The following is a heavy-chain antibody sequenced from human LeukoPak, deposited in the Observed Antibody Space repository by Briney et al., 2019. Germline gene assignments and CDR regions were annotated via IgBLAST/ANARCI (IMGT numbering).Heavy chain of an antibody. CDR3: TTSEWELLRFYYYYMDV. V-gene: IGHV3-15*01. CDR2: IKSKADGGTT. CDR1: GFTFSNAW. D-gene: IGHD1-26*01. J-gene: IGHJ6*03. Sequence: PGGSLRLSCAASGFTFSNAWMSWVRQAPGKGLEWVGRIKSKADGGTTHYAAPVTGRFTISRDDSKNTLYLQMNGLKTEDTAVYYCTTSEWELLRFYYYYMDVWGKGTTVTVSS.